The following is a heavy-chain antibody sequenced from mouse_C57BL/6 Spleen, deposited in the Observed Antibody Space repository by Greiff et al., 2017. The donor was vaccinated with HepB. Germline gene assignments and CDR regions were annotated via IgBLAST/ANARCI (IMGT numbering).Heavy chain of an antibody. V-gene: IGHV1-19*01. CDR3: APHDGSSYNAMDY. Sequence: VQLKQSGPVLVKPGASVKMSCKASGYTFTDYYMNWVKQSHGKSLEWIGVINPYNGGTSYNQKFKGKATLTVDKSSSTAYMELNSLTSEDSAVYDCAPHDGSSYNAMDYWGQGTSVTVSS. CDR2: INPYNGGT. CDR1: GYTFTDYY. J-gene: IGHJ4*01. D-gene: IGHD1-1*01.